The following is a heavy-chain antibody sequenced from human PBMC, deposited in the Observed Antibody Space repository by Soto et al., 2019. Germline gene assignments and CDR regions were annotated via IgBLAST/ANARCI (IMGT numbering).Heavy chain of an antibody. V-gene: IGHV3-53*04. CDR3: APDTYNAWTK. CDR1: GLPATYNY. J-gene: IGHJ4*02. Sequence: EVRLMESGGGLVQPGESLKLSCRVSGLPATYNYMSWVRQAPGKGLEWVSVFYYGGQTYYADSVKGRFTISRDNSQNTLYLDITSLSPADTAVYYCAPDTYNAWTKWGQGTLVTVSS. D-gene: IGHD1-20*01. CDR2: FYYGGQT.